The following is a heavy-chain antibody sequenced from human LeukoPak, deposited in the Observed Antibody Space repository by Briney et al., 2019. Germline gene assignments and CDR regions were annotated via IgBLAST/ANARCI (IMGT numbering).Heavy chain of an antibody. Sequence: SETLSLTCTVSGGSISSYYWSWIRQPPGKGLEWIGYIYTSGSTNYNPSLKSRVTISVDTSKNQFSLKLSSVTAADTAVYYCARHIGDYGDFFPYFDYWGQGTLVTVSS. V-gene: IGHV4-4*09. J-gene: IGHJ4*02. CDR2: IYTSGST. CDR3: ARHIGDYGDFFPYFDY. D-gene: IGHD4-17*01. CDR1: GGSISSYY.